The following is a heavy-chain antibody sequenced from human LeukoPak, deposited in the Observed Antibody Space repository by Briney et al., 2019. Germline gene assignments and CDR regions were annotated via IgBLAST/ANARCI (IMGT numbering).Heavy chain of an antibody. J-gene: IGHJ4*02. CDR2: ISSSSSYI. Sequence: GVLRLSCAASGFTFSSHSMNWVRQAPGKGLEWVSSISSSSSYIYYADSVKGRFTISRDNAKNSLYLQMNSLRAEDTAVYYCARALYGSSGYYSDYWGQGTLVTVSS. CDR3: ARALYGSSGYYSDY. V-gene: IGHV3-21*01. CDR1: GFTFSSHS. D-gene: IGHD3-22*01.